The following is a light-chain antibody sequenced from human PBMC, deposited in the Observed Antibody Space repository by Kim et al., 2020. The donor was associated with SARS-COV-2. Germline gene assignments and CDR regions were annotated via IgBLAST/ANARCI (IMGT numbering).Light chain of an antibody. Sequence: GGTVTRTGGSSTGAVTSGHYPYWFQQKPGQAPRTRIYDTSNKHSWTPARYSGSLLGGKAALTLSGAQAEDEAEYYCLLSYSGARWVFGTGTKVTVL. CDR1: TGAVTSGHY. J-gene: IGLJ1*01. CDR3: LLSYSGARWV. CDR2: DTS. V-gene: IGLV7-46*01.